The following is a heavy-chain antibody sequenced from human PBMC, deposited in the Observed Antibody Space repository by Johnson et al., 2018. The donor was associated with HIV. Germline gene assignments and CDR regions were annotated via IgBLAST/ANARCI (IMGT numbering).Heavy chain of an antibody. D-gene: IGHD3-22*01. CDR1: GFTFDDYG. V-gene: IGHV3-20*04. Sequence: GSLRLSCAASGFTFDDYGMSWVRQVPGKGLEWVSGINWNGGGTRYADSVKGRFTISRDNAKNSMYLQMNSPRAEDTELYYCATVVYYDSSALRMYAFDIWGQGTMVTVSS. CDR2: INWNGGGT. CDR3: ATVVYYDSSALRMYAFDI. J-gene: IGHJ3*02.